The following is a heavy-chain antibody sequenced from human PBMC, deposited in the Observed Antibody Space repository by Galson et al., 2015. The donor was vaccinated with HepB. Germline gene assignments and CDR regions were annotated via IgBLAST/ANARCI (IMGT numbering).Heavy chain of an antibody. J-gene: IGHJ6*02. CDR2: IIPILGIA. CDR1: GGTLSSYT. D-gene: IGHD5-18*01. CDR3: ARSPTPLPGYSYGYTPPYYYGMDV. Sequence: SVKVSCKASGGTLSSYTISWVRQAPGQGLEWMGRIIPILGIANYAQKFQGRVTITADKSTSTACMELSSLRSEDTAVYYCARSPTPLPGYSYGYTPPYYYGMDVWGQGTTVTVSS. V-gene: IGHV1-69*02.